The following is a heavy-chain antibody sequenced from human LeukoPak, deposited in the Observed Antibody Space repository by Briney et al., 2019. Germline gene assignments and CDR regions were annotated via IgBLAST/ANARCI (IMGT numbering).Heavy chain of an antibody. D-gene: IGHD2-2*01. CDR3: ARGSCSSTSCFMDV. V-gene: IGHV1-3*01. CDR1: EYTFSSYS. CDR2: INAGKGDT. Sequence: ASVKVSCKASEYTFSSYSIHWGRQASGQRLEWMGWINAGKGDTKYSQKLQGRVTITGDTSASTAYMELSSLRSEDTAVYYCARGSCSSTSCFMDVWGQGTTVTVSS. J-gene: IGHJ6*02.